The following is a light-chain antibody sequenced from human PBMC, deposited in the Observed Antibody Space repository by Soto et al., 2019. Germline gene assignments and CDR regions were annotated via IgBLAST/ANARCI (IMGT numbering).Light chain of an antibody. CDR3: GTWDSSLSAGV. CDR1: NSNIGNNY. CDR2: ESD. Sequence: QAVVTQPPSVSAAPGQKVTISCSGSNSNIGNNYVSWYQQLPGTAPKLLIYESDKRPSGIPDRFSGSKSGTSATLGITGLQTGDEADYYCGTWDSSLSAGVFGGGTKVTVL. J-gene: IGLJ2*01. V-gene: IGLV1-51*02.